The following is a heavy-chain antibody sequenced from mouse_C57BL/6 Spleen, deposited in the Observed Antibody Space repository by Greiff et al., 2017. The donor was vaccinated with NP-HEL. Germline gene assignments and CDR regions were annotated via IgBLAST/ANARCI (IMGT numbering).Heavy chain of an antibody. Sequence: EVKLMESGGGLVKPGGSLKLSCAASGFTFSSYAMSWVRQTPEKRLAWVATISDGGSYTYYPDNVKGRFTISRDNAKNNLYLQMSHLKSEDTAMYYCARDGLGGDYYFDYWGQGTTLTVSS. CDR3: ARDGLGGDYYFDY. CDR1: GFTFSSYA. CDR2: ISDGGSYT. J-gene: IGHJ2*01. D-gene: IGHD4-1*01. V-gene: IGHV5-4*01.